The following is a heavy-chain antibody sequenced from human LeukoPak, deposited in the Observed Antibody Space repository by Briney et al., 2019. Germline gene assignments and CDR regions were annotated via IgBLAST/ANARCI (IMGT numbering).Heavy chain of an antibody. CDR1: GFTFSNYA. CDR3: AKGHSTSYFGY. Sequence: GGSLRLSCAVSGFTFSNYAMSWVRQAPGKGLEWVSSIGGSGGSTYYTDSVKGRFTISRDNSKNTLYLQMNSLRVEDTAIYYCAKGHSTSYFGYWGQGTLVTVSS. D-gene: IGHD1-1*01. CDR2: IGGSGGST. V-gene: IGHV3-23*01. J-gene: IGHJ4*02.